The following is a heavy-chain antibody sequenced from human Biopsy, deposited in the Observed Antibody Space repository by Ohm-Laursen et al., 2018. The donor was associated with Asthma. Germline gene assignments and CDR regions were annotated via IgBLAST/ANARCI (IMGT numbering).Heavy chain of an antibody. J-gene: IGHJ4*02. D-gene: IGHD5-24*01. CDR2: ISYDGSNK. CDR1: GFTFSTYA. V-gene: IGHV3-30-3*01. Sequence: LSLTCAASGFTFSTYAMHWVRQAPGKGLEWVAVISYDGSNKYYADSVKGRFTISRDNSKNTLYLQMNSLRGDDTAVYYCARDMNRDGWYFDYWGQGTLVTVSS. CDR3: ARDMNRDGWYFDY.